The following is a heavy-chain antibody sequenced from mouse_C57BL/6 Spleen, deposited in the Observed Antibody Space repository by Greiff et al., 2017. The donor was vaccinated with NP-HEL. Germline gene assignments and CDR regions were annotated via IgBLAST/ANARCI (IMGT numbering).Heavy chain of an antibody. D-gene: IGHD1-1*01. CDR2: IYPGNSGT. Sequence: EVQLQQSGTVLARPGASVKMSCKTSGYTFTSYWMHWVKQRPGQGLEWIGAIYPGNSGTSYNQKFKGKAKLTAVTSDSTAYMELSSLTNEDSAVYYCTNYYGSSYVAYWGQGTLVTVSA. V-gene: IGHV1-5*01. J-gene: IGHJ3*01. CDR1: GYTFTSYW. CDR3: TNYYGSSYVAY.